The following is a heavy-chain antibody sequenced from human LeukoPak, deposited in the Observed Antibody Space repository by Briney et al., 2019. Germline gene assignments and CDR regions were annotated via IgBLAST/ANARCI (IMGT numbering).Heavy chain of an antibody. CDR1: GGTFSSYA. CDR3: ARVNVLRYFDWSSYNWFDP. V-gene: IGHV1-69*13. J-gene: IGHJ5*02. D-gene: IGHD3-9*01. Sequence: SVKVSCKASGGTFSSYAISWVRQAPGQGLEWMGGIIPIFGTANYAQKFQGRVTITADESTSTAYMELSSLRSEDTAVYYCARVNVLRYFDWSSYNWFDPWGQGTLVTVSS. CDR2: IIPIFGTA.